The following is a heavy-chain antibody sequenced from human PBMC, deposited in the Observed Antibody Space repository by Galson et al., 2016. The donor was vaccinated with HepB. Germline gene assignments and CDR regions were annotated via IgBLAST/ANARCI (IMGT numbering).Heavy chain of an antibody. CDR3: ATSVYGDYRFDDWYFDL. CDR1: GFTFSSYD. J-gene: IGHJ2*01. CDR2: IGTAGDT. V-gene: IGHV3-13*04. Sequence: SLRLSCAASGFTFSSYDMHWVRQATGKGLEWVSGIGTAGDTYYPGSVKGRFTISREDAKNSLYLQMNSLRAGDTAVYYCATSVYGDYRFDDWYFDLWGCGTLVTVSS. D-gene: IGHD4-17*01.